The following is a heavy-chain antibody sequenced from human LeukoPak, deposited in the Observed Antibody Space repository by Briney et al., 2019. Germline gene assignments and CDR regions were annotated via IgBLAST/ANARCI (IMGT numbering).Heavy chain of an antibody. D-gene: IGHD1-1*01. CDR2: IRYDGSNK. CDR3: AKASRYNWNDGSYFDY. V-gene: IGHV3-30*02. J-gene: IGHJ4*02. Sequence: GGSLRLSCAASGFTFSSYGMHWVRQAPGKGLEWVAFIRYDGSNKYYADSVKGRFTISRDNSKNTLYLQMNSLRAEDTAVYYCAKASRYNWNDGSYFDYWGQGTLVTVSS. CDR1: GFTFSSYG.